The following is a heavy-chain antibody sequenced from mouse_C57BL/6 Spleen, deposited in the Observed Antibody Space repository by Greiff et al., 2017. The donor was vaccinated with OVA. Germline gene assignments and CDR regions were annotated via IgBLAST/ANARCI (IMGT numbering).Heavy chain of an antibody. CDR2: ISSGGDYI. D-gene: IGHD1-1*01. V-gene: IGHV5-9-1*02. J-gene: IGHJ4*01. Sequence: DVMLVESGEGLVKPGGSLKLSCAASGFTFSSYAMSWVRQTPEKRLEWVAYISSGGDYIYYADTVKGRFTISRDNARNTLYLQMSSLKSEDTAMYYCTRDYYGSSGAMDYWGQGTSVTVSS. CDR1: GFTFSSYA. CDR3: TRDYYGSSGAMDY.